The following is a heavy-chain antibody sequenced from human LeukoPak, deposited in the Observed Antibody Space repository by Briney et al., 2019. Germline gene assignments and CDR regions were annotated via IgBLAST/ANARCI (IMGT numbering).Heavy chain of an antibody. CDR2: INPNSGGT. D-gene: IGHD3-16*01. J-gene: IGHJ5*02. V-gene: IGHV1-2*02. CDR3: AREGVPGTRGIAH. CDR1: GYTFTDSY. Sequence: ASVKVSCKASGYTFTDSYMHWVRQAPGQGLDWMGWINPNSGGTHSAQKFQGRVTMTRDTSISTAYMELSSLKSDDTAVYYCAREGVPGTRGIAHWGQETLVTVSS.